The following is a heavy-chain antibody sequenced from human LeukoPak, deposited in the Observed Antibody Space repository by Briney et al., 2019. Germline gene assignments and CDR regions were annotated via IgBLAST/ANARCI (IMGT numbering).Heavy chain of an antibody. Sequence: ASVKVSCKASGYTFTSYGISWVRQAPGQGLEWMGWINPNSGGTNYAQKFQGRVTMTRDTSISTAYMELSRLRSDDTAVYYCARVFPSTIFGVVVYYYMDVWGKGTTVTVSS. CDR3: ARVFPSTIFGVVVYYYMDV. V-gene: IGHV1-2*02. J-gene: IGHJ6*03. CDR2: INPNSGGT. D-gene: IGHD3-3*01. CDR1: GYTFTSYG.